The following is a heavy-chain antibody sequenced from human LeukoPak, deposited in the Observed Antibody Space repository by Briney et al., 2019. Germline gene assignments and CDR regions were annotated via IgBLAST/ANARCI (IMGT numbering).Heavy chain of an antibody. CDR1: GGSISSSSYY. CDR3: ARLTMVRGVPFDY. J-gene: IGHJ4*02. D-gene: IGHD3-10*01. V-gene: IGHV4-39*01. CDR2: IYYSGST. Sequence: SETLSLTCTVSGGSISSSSYYWGWIRQPPGKGLEWIGSIYYSGSTYYNPSLKSRVTISVDTSKNRFSLKLSSVTAADTAVYYCARLTMVRGVPFDYWGQGTLVTVSS.